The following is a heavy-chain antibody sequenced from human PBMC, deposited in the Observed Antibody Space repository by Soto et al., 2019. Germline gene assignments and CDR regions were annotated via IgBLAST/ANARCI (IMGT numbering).Heavy chain of an antibody. J-gene: IGHJ5*02. CDR1: GGSFSGYY. Sequence: QVQLQQWGAGLLKPSETLSLTCAVYGGSFSGYYWSWIRQRPGKGLEWIGEINHSGSTNYNPSLKSRVTISVDTSKNQFSLKLSSVTAADTAVYYCATGGGGYAGSWGQGTLVTVSS. D-gene: IGHD3-22*01. V-gene: IGHV4-34*01. CDR2: INHSGST. CDR3: ATGGGGYAGS.